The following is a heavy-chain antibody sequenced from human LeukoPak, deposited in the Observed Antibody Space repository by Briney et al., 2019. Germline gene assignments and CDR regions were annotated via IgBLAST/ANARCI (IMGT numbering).Heavy chain of an antibody. CDR1: GFTFDDYA. CDR3: AKDGRKYGSGSYYFDY. J-gene: IGHJ4*02. V-gene: IGHV3-9*03. Sequence: GGSLRLSCAASGFTFDDYAMHWVRQAPGKGLEWVSGISWNSGSIGYADSVKGRFTISRDNAKNSLYLQMNSLRAEDMALYYCAKDGRKYGSGSYYFDYWGQGTLVTVSS. CDR2: ISWNSGSI. D-gene: IGHD3-10*01.